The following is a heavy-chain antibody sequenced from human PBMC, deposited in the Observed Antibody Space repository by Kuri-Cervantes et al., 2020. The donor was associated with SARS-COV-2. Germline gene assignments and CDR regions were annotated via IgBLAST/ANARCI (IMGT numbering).Heavy chain of an antibody. Sequence: GGSLRLSCAASGFTFSSYAMHWVRQAPGKGLEWVAVISYDGSNKYYADSVKGRFTISRDNSKITLYLQMNSLRAEDTAVYYCARAQSYGDYFRYAFEGHNDAFDIWGQGTMVTVSS. CDR2: ISYDGSNK. D-gene: IGHD4-17*01. CDR1: GFTFSSYA. CDR3: ARAQSYGDYFRYAFEGHNDAFDI. V-gene: IGHV3-30*04. J-gene: IGHJ3*02.